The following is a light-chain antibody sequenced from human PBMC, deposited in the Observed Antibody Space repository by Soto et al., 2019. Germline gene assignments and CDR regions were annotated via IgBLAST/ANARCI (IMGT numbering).Light chain of an antibody. CDR2: GAS. CDR1: QTVNNNY. Sequence: DIVLTQSPGTLSLSPGERAILSCRASQTVNNNYLAWCQQQPGQAPRLLIYGASRRATGIPDRFSGSAAGTDFTLTISRLEPEDFATYYWQQSYSTPITFGQGTRLEIK. J-gene: IGKJ5*01. CDR3: QQSYSTPIT. V-gene: IGKV3-20*01.